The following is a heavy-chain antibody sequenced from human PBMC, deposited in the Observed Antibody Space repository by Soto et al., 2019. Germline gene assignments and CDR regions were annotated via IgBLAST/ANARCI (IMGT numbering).Heavy chain of an antibody. CDR1: GFTFRTSA. Sequence: EVHLVESGGGLVHPGGSLRLSCVASGFTFRTSAMTWVRQAPGKGLEWLSYISSSGSGIYYADSVKGRFTISRDNAKNSLYLQMNSLRDEDTAVYYCAKPGYCVGGTCYSYLDYWGQGTLVTVSS. J-gene: IGHJ4*02. D-gene: IGHD2-15*01. CDR3: AKPGYCVGGTCYSYLDY. V-gene: IGHV3-48*02. CDR2: ISSSGSGI.